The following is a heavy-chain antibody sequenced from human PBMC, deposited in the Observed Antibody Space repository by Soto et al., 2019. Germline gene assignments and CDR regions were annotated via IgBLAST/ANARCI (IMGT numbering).Heavy chain of an antibody. V-gene: IGHV1-18*01. CDR1: GYTFTSYG. Sequence: QVQLVQSGAEVKKPGASVKVSCKASGYTFTSYGISWVRQAPGQGLEWMGWISAYNGNTNYAQKLQGRVTMTTDTSTSTAYMELRSLRSDDTAVYYCARVYHRGGDCYLYYYYGMDVWGQGTTVTVSS. D-gene: IGHD2-21*02. CDR2: ISAYNGNT. J-gene: IGHJ6*02. CDR3: ARVYHRGGDCYLYYYYGMDV.